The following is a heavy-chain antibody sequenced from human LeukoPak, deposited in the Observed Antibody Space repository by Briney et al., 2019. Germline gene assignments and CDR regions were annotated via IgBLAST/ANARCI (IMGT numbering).Heavy chain of an antibody. CDR3: ARAGGLRFGELSV. CDR2: INHSGGS. J-gene: IGHJ6*04. V-gene: IGHV4-34*01. D-gene: IGHD3-10*01. CDR1: DGSFSGFY. Sequence: MTSETLSLTCAVYDGSFSGFYWSWIRQSPGKGLEWVGEINHSGGSSYNPSLKSRVTISVDTSKNQFSLKLSSVTAADTAVYYCARAGGLRFGELSVWGKGTTVTVSS.